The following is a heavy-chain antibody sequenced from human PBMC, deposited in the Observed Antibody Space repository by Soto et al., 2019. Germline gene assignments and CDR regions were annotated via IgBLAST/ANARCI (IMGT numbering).Heavy chain of an antibody. J-gene: IGHJ6*02. CDR1: GYTFTSYG. Sequence: ASVKVSCKASGYTFTSYGISWVRQAPGQGLEWMGWISAYNGNTNYAQKLQGRVTMTTDTSTSTAYMELRSLRSDDTAVYYCARAKITIFGVVHYYYYVMDVWGQGTTVTGS. V-gene: IGHV1-18*04. D-gene: IGHD3-3*01. CDR2: ISAYNGNT. CDR3: ARAKITIFGVVHYYYYVMDV.